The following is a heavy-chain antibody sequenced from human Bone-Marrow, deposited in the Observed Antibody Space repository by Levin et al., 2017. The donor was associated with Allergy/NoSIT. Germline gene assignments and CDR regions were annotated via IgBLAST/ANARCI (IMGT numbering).Heavy chain of an antibody. V-gene: IGHV3-23*01. Sequence: GGSLRLSCAASGFTFRTYAMSWVRQAPGKGLEWLSGISGSGAGTFYADSVKGRFNISKDNSKNMVYLQMNSLRVEDTAVYYCAKVGSGWFRNKLHSWGQRTLVTVSS. J-gene: IGHJ4*02. CDR2: ISGSGAGT. D-gene: IGHD6-19*01. CDR3: AKVGSGWFRNKLHS. CDR1: GFTFRTYA.